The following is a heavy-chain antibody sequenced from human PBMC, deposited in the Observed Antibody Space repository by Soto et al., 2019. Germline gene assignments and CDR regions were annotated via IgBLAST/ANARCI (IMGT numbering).Heavy chain of an antibody. CDR3: ARDRPDNYDFWSGYRY. CDR1: GYTFTSYG. Sequence: QVQLVQSGAEVKKPGASVKVSCKASGYTFTSYGISWVRQAPGQGLEWMGWISAYNGNTNYAQKLQGRVTMTTDTSKSKAYMELRSLRSDDTAVYYCARDRPDNYDFWSGYRYWGQGTLVTVSS. V-gene: IGHV1-18*01. CDR2: ISAYNGNT. D-gene: IGHD3-3*01. J-gene: IGHJ4*02.